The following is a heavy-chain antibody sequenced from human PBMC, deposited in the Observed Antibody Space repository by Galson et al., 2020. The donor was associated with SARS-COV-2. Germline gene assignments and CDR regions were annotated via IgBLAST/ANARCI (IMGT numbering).Heavy chain of an antibody. Sequence: ASVTVSCKASGFTFTTYAMNCVRQAPGRGLEWMGWVNTHTGNPAYAQGFKGRFVFSLDTSVSTAYLQISSLKAEDTAVYYCARVRYYYGMDVWGQGTTVTVSS. D-gene: IGHD4-17*01. CDR3: ARVRYYYGMDV. CDR1: GFTFTTYA. J-gene: IGHJ6*02. V-gene: IGHV7-4-1*02. CDR2: VNTHTGNP.